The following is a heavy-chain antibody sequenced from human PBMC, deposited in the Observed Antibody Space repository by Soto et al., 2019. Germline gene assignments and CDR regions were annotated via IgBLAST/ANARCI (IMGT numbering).Heavy chain of an antibody. V-gene: IGHV3-23*01. J-gene: IGHJ5*02. D-gene: IGHD3-10*01. CDR2: ISGSGGST. CDR1: GFTFSSYA. Sequence: EVQLLESGGGLVQPGGSLRLSCAASGFTFSSYAMSWVRQAPGKGLEWVSAISGSGGSTYYADSVKGRFTISRDNSKNTLYLQMTSLRAEDTAVYYCAKDSRMVRGVITSNWFDPWGQGTLVTVSS. CDR3: AKDSRMVRGVITSNWFDP.